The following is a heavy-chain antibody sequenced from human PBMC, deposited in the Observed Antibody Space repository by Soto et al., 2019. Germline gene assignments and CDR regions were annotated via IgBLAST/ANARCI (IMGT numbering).Heavy chain of an antibody. CDR1: GFTFSNYA. D-gene: IGHD6-25*01. CDR2: ISGSGGTT. V-gene: IGHV3-23*01. Sequence: EMQLLESGGGLVQPGRSLRLSCAASGFTFSNYAMSWVRQAPGQGLDWVSAISGSGGTTYYADSVKGRFTISRDNSKNTLLMQMNSLRAEDAAVYYCAKFFVETGSNSGWPWYLHSWGQGTLVTVSS. J-gene: IGHJ4*02. CDR3: AKFFVETGSNSGWPWYLHS.